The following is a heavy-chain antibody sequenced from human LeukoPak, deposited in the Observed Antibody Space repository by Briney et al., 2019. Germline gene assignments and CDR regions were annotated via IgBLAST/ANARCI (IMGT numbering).Heavy chain of an antibody. J-gene: IGHJ5*02. V-gene: IGHV3-23*01. Sequence: PGGFLRLSCAASGFTFSSFAMTWVRQAPGKGLEWVSSITGGHYPTYNTDSVKGRFTISRDNSKNTLYLQMNSLRADDTAVYYCTKDPNGDYVGAFDPWGQGTLVTVSS. CDR3: TKDPNGDYVGAFDP. CDR2: ITGGHYPT. D-gene: IGHD4-17*01. CDR1: GFTFSSFA.